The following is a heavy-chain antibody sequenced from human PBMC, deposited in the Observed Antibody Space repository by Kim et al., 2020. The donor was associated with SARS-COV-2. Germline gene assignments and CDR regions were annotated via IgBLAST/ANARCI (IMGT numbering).Heavy chain of an antibody. CDR1: GGSFSGYY. CDR2: INHSGST. CDR3: ARVGCAFYTYYYDSSGCYGMDV. J-gene: IGHJ6*02. Sequence: SETLSLTCAVYGGSFSGYYWSWIRQPPGKGLEWIGEINHSGSTNYNPSLKSRVTISVDTSKNQFSLKLSSVTAADTAVYYCARVGCAFYTYYYDSSGCYGMDVWGQGTTVTVSS. D-gene: IGHD3-22*01. V-gene: IGHV4-34*01.